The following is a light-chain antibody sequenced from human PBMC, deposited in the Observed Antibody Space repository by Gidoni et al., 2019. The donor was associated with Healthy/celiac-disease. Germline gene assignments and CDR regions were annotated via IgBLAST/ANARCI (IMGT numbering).Light chain of an antibody. Sequence: SYVLTQPPSVSFAPGKTSRITCGGNNIGSKSVHWYQQKPGQAPVLVIYYDSDRHSGIPERFSGSNSGNTATLTISRVEAGDEADYYCQVWDSSSDHVVFGGGTKLTVL. CDR1: NIGSKS. CDR3: QVWDSSSDHVV. J-gene: IGLJ2*01. V-gene: IGLV3-21*04. CDR2: YDS.